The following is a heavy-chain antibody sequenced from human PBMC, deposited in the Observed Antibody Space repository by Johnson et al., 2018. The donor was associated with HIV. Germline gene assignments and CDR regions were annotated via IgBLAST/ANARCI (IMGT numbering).Heavy chain of an antibody. CDR2: ISYDGSNK. Sequence: QVQLVESGGGVVQPGRSLRLSCAASGFTFSSYAMHWVRQAPGKGLEWVAVISYDGSNKYYADSVKGRFTISRDNSKNTLYLQMNSLRPEDTAVYYCARDGRDLVTRGSFDIRGQGTVVTVSS. V-gene: IGHV3-30*14. CDR1: GFTFSSYA. D-gene: IGHD3-9*01. CDR3: ARDGRDLVTRGSFDI. J-gene: IGHJ3*02.